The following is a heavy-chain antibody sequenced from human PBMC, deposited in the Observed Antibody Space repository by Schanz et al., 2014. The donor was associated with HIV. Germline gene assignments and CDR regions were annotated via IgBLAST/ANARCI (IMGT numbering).Heavy chain of an antibody. Sequence: QVQLVQSGAELKKPGASVKVSCKASGYTFTGYYMHWVRQAPGQGLEWMGWINPSSGGTNYAQKFQGRVTMTRDTSISTAYMELRRLRSDDTAVYYCARNQYQMLPFDFWGQGTLVTVSS. V-gene: IGHV1-2*02. CDR3: ARNQYQMLPFDF. D-gene: IGHD2-15*01. J-gene: IGHJ4*02. CDR1: GYTFTGYY. CDR2: INPSSGGT.